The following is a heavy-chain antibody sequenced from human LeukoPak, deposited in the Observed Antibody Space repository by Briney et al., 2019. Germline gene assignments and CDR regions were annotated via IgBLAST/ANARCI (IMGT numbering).Heavy chain of an antibody. CDR2: IWYDGSNK. D-gene: IGHD6-13*01. CDR3: ARESQQLAFDY. Sequence: GSLRLSCAASGFTFSSYGMHWVRQAPGKGLEWVAVIWYDGSNKYYADSVKGRFTISRDNSKNTLYLQMNSLRAEDTAVYYCARESQQLAFDYWGQGTLVTVSS. V-gene: IGHV3-33*01. J-gene: IGHJ4*02. CDR1: GFTFSSYG.